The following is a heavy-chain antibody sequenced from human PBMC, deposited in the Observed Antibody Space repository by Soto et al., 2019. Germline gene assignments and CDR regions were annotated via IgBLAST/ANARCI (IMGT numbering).Heavy chain of an antibody. J-gene: IGHJ4*02. CDR3: ASPARRGSYYFDY. V-gene: IGHV5-51*01. Sequence: VESLKISCKGSGYSFTSYWIGWVRQMPGKGLEWMGIIYPGDSDTRYSPSFQGQVTISADKSISTAYLQWSSLKASDTAMYYCASPARRGSYYFDYWGQGTLVTVSS. CDR1: GYSFTSYW. D-gene: IGHD1-26*01. CDR2: IYPGDSDT.